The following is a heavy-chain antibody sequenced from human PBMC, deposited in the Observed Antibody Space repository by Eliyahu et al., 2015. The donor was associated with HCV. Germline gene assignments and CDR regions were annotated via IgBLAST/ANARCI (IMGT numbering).Heavy chain of an antibody. D-gene: IGHD6-6*01. CDR1: GFSFSGYS. CDR3: ARDRGYSSSSSLDY. V-gene: IGHV3-21*01. J-gene: IGHJ4*02. CDR2: ISSTSSYI. Sequence: EVQLVESGGGLVKPGGSLXLSCAASGFSFSGYSMNWVRQAPGKGLEWVSYISSTSSYIFYAESVKGRFTVSRDNAKNSLYLQMNSLRAEDTAVYYCARDRGYSSSSSLDYWGQGTLVTVSS.